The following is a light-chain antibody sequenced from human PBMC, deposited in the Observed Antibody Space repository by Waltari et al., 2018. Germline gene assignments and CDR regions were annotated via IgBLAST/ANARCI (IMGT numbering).Light chain of an antibody. Sequence: QSALTQPRSVSGSPGQSVAISCTGTSSDVGGYKYVSWYQHHPGKAPKLMIYDVGKRPSGVPDRFSGSKSGNTASLTSSGLQAEDEAEYYYCSYAGSFTWLFGGGTKLTVL. CDR1: SSDVGGYKY. CDR3: CSYAGSFTWL. CDR2: DVG. J-gene: IGLJ3*02. V-gene: IGLV2-11*01.